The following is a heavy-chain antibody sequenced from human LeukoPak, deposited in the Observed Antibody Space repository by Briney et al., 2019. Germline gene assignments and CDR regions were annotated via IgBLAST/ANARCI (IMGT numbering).Heavy chain of an antibody. J-gene: IGHJ5*02. CDR3: ARERVTNNWFDP. CDR1: GYTFTSYA. CDR2: INAGNGNT. Sequence: ASVKGSCKASGYTFTSYAMHWVRQAPGQRLEWMGWINAGNGNTKYSQKFQGRVTITRDTSASTAYMELSSLRSEDTAVYYCARERVTNNWFDPWGQGTLVTVSS. D-gene: IGHD4-11*01. V-gene: IGHV1-3*01.